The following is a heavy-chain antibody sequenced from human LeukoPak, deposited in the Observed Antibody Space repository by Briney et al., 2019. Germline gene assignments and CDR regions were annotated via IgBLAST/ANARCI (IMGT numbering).Heavy chain of an antibody. CDR1: GYTFTSYY. D-gene: IGHD6-19*01. J-gene: IGHJ4*02. CDR2: INPSGGST. Sequence: ASVKVSCKASGYTFTSYYMHWVRQAPGQGLEWMGLINPSGGSTSYAQKFQGRVTMTRDTSTSTVYMELSSLRSEDTAVYYCARGPAAIAVAGTLGSWGQGTLVTVSS. CDR3: ARGPAAIAVAGTLGS. V-gene: IGHV1-46*01.